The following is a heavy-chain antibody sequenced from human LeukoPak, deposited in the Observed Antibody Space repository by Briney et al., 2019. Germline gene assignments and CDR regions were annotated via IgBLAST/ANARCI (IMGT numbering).Heavy chain of an antibody. CDR1: GGSFSAYY. CDR3: ARGQGTVTTH. V-gene: IGHV4-34*01. Sequence: SETLSLTCAVSGGSFSAYYWTWIRQPPGKGLEWIGEINHSGSANYNPSLKSRVTISLDTSKNQFSLKLSSVTAADAAVYYCARGQGTVTTHWGQGTLVTVSS. J-gene: IGHJ4*02. D-gene: IGHD4-17*01. CDR2: INHSGSA.